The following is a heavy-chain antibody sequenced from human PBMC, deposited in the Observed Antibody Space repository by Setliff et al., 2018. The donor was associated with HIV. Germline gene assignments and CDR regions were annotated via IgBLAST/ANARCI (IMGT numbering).Heavy chain of an antibody. CDR1: GYSISSRYY. CDR2: VYHTGST. V-gene: IGHV4-38-2*02. J-gene: IGHJ4*02. Sequence: PSETLSLTCTVSGYSISSRYYWGWIRQPPGKGLEWIGSVYHTGSTYYNPSLKSRVTMSADTSKNQFSLKLSSVTAADTAVYYCASSPAWRSDSDLHTFDYWGQGTLVTVSS. CDR3: ASSPAWRSDSDLHTFDY. D-gene: IGHD3-3*01.